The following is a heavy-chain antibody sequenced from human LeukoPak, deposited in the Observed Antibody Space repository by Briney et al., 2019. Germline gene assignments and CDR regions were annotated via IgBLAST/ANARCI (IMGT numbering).Heavy chain of an antibody. J-gene: IGHJ4*02. V-gene: IGHV3-74*01. CDR1: GFTFSSYW. D-gene: IGHD5-24*01. CDR2: INSDGSST. CDR3: ARGYRRDGYTLYYFDY. Sequence: PGGSXXLSCAASGFTFSSYWMHWVRQAPGKGLVWVSRINSDGSSTIYADSVKGRFTISRDNAKNTLYLQMISLRAEDTAVYYCARGYRRDGYTLYYFDYWGQGTLVTVSS.